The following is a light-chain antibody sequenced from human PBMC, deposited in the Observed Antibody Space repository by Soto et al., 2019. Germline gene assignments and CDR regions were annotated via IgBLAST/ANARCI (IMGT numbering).Light chain of an antibody. J-gene: IGLJ2*01. CDR3: AAWDSGLGGPA. CDR2: RNN. Sequence: QSALTQPPSASATPGQRVTISCSGSDSNIGSKYVYWYQQLPGTAPKLLMYRNNQRPSGVPDRFSGSKSGTSASLAINGLRSEDEADYYCAAWDSGLGGPAFGGGTKLTVL. CDR1: DSNIGSKY. V-gene: IGLV1-47*01.